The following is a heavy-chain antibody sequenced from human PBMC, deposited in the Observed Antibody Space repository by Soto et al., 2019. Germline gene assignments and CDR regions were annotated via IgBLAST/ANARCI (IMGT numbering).Heavy chain of an antibody. D-gene: IGHD2-15*01. J-gene: IGHJ4*02. CDR1: GFIFSNYA. CDR3: AKDTGRGGGSVFDY. V-gene: IGHV3-23*01. CDR2: ISGSGADT. Sequence: GGSLRLSCAPSGFIFSNYAMSWVRQARGKGLEWVSAISGSGADTYYTESVKGRFTISRDNFKNTLYLQMNSLRAEDTAVYYCAKDTGRGGGSVFDYWGQGTLVTVS.